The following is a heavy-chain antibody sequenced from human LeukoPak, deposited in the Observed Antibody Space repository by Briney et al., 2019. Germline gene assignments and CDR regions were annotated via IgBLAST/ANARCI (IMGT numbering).Heavy chain of an antibody. CDR3: ANLGIVGATTTEFDY. CDR2: INPNSGGT. V-gene: IGHV1-2*02. CDR1: EYTFTGYY. Sequence: ASVKVSCKASEYTFTGYYMHWVRQAPGQGLEWMGWINPNSGGTNYAQKFQGRVTMTRDTSISTAYMELSRLRSDDTAVYYCANLGIVGATTTEFDYWGQGTLVTVSS. D-gene: IGHD1-26*01. J-gene: IGHJ4*02.